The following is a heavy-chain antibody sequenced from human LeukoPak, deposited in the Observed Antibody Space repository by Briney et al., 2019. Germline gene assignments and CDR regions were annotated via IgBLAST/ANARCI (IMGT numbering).Heavy chain of an antibody. J-gene: IGHJ4*02. CDR3: ASPGSVGDTGMPDY. D-gene: IGHD5-18*01. Sequence: GGSLRLSCAASGFIFSGYWVTWVRQAPGKGLEWVANIKQDGSVKYYVDSVKGRFTISRDNAKNSLYLQMNSLRAEDTAVYYCASPGSVGDTGMPDYWGQGTLVTVSS. V-gene: IGHV3-7*01. CDR2: IKQDGSVK. CDR1: GFIFSGYW.